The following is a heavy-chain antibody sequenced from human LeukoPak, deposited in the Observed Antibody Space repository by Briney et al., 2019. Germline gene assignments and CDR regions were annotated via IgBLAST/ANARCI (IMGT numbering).Heavy chain of an antibody. CDR3: FGYSGSSRGADY. CDR1: GGSISSSSYY. Sequence: PSETLSLTCTVSGGSISSSSYYWGWIRQPPGKGLEWIGSIYYSGSTYYNPSLKSRVTISVDTSKNQFSLKLSSVTAADTAVYYCFGYSGSSRGADYWGQGTLVTVSS. V-gene: IGHV4-39*07. CDR2: IYYSGST. D-gene: IGHD1-26*01. J-gene: IGHJ4*02.